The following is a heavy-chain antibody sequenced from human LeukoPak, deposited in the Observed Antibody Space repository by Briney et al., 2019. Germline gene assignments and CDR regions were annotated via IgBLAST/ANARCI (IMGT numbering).Heavy chain of an antibody. J-gene: IGHJ4*02. D-gene: IGHD6-19*01. CDR1: GYTFTSYD. CDR2: MNPNSGNT. CDR3: ARVHSQWLVLNY. Sequence: GASVKVSCKASGYTFTSYDINWVRQAPGQGLEWMGWMNPNSGNTGYAQKFQGRVTMTRNTSISTAYMELSSLRSEDTAVYYCARVHSQWLVLNYWGQGTLVTVSS. V-gene: IGHV1-8*01.